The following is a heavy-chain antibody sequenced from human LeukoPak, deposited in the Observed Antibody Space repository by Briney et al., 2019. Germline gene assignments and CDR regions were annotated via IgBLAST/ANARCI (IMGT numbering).Heavy chain of an antibody. V-gene: IGHV4-59*01. D-gene: IGHD6-13*01. CDR2: IYYTGST. J-gene: IGHJ4*02. CDR1: GGSISSYY. Sequence: SETLSLTCTVSGGSISSYYWSWIRQPPGKGLEWIGCIYYTGSTNYNPSLKSRVTMSVDTSKNQFSLNLQSVTPEDTAVYYCARNLIPEQLVVNFWGQGTLVTVSS. CDR3: ARNLIPEQLVVNF.